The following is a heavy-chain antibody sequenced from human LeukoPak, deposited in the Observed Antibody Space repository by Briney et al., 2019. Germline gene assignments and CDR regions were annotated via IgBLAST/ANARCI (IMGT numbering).Heavy chain of an antibody. Sequence: ASVKVSCKASGYTFTSYGISWVRQAPGQGLEWMGWTSAYNGNTNYAQKLQGRVTMTTDTSTSTAYMELRSLRSDDTAVYYCARDHVIVGDDAFDIWGQGTMVTVSS. V-gene: IGHV1-18*01. D-gene: IGHD3-22*01. CDR3: ARDHVIVGDDAFDI. CDR2: TSAYNGNT. J-gene: IGHJ3*02. CDR1: GYTFTSYG.